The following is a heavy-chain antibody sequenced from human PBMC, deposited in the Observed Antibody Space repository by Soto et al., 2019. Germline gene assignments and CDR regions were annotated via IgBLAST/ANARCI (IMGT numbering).Heavy chain of an antibody. CDR1: GQYIKSNFW. Sequence: PSETLSLTCLVSGQYIKSNFWWAWVRQPPGKGLEWIGYIYYSGSTYYNPSLKSRVTISVDTSKNQFSLKLSSVTAADTAVYYCARVLAAAEAIDFWGQGIMVTVSS. D-gene: IGHD6-13*01. V-gene: IGHV4-28*03. CDR2: IYYSGST. CDR3: ARVLAAAEAIDF. J-gene: IGHJ3*01.